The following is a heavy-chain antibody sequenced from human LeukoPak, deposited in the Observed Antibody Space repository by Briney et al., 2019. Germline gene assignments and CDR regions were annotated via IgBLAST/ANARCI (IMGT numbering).Heavy chain of an antibody. D-gene: IGHD3-3*01. V-gene: IGHV4-39*01. CDR3: ASGTSTYYELYF. CDR2: FFYSGST. CDR1: GGSISSSTYY. J-gene: IGHJ4*02. Sequence: TSETLSLTCTVSGGSISSSTYYWGWIRQHPGKGLEWIGSFFYSGSTYYNPSLKSRLTMSVDTSNNQFSLKLMSVTAADTAVYYCASGTSTYYELYFWGQGTLVTVSS.